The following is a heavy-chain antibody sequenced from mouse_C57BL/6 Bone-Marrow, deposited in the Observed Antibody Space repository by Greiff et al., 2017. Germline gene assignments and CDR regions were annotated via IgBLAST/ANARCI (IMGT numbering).Heavy chain of an antibody. J-gene: IGHJ3*01. CDR3: ARVPSTVVAPRFAY. Sequence: EVQLQQSGPELVKPGASVKMSCKASGYTFTDYNMHWVKQSHGKSLEWIGYINPNNGGTSSNQKFKGKATLAVNKSSNTAYMGLLSLPSEDSAAYDCARVPSTVVAPRFAYWGQGTLVTVSA. CDR1: GYTFTDYN. V-gene: IGHV1-22*01. D-gene: IGHD1-1*01. CDR2: INPNNGGT.